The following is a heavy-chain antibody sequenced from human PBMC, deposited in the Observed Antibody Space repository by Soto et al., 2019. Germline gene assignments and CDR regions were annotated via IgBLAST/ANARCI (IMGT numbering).Heavy chain of an antibody. CDR2: IIPIFGTA. CDR3: ARGRGLRYVDWLFPFDY. Sequence: QVQLVQSGAEVKKPGSSVKVSCKASGGTFSSYAISWVRQAPGQGLEWMGGIIPIFGTANYAQKFQGRGTRTADESLSTAYMELSRLRSEYTAVYYCARGRGLRYVDWLFPFDYWGQGTLVTVSS. D-gene: IGHD3-9*01. V-gene: IGHV1-69*01. CDR1: GGTFSSYA. J-gene: IGHJ4*02.